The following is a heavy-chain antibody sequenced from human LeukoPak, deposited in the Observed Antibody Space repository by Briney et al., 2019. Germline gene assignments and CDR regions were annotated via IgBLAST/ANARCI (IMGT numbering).Heavy chain of an antibody. CDR3: AKDQRRGYSFGYKASPLDY. Sequence: GGSLRDSSAASGFTLSSYGMHCVSQAPGKGLGWGALLWCVRSKKYYAVSVKGRFTISRDNSKNALFLQMNRLRTEDTAVHYCAKDQRRGYSFGYKASPLDYWGQGTLVTVSS. CDR1: GFTLSSYG. V-gene: IGHV3-30*02. J-gene: IGHJ4*02. D-gene: IGHD5-18*01. CDR2: LWCVRSKK.